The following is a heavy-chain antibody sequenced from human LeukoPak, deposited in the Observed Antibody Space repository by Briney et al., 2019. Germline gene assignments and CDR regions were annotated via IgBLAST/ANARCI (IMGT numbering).Heavy chain of an antibody. CDR1: GFTFSSYS. CDR3: ARIPRGAAVWDQYFQH. CDR2: ISSSSSTI. D-gene: IGHD3-16*01. Sequence: GGSLRLSCAASGFTFSSYSMNWVRQAPGKGLEWVSYISSSSSTIYYADSVKGRFTISRDNAKNTLYLQMNSLRAEDTAVYYCARIPRGAAVWDQYFQHWGQGTLVTVSS. V-gene: IGHV3-48*04. J-gene: IGHJ1*01.